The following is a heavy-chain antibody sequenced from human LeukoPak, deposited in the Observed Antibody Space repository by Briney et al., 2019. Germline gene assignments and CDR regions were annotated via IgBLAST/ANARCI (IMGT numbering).Heavy chain of an antibody. D-gene: IGHD1-26*01. CDR1: GGSISSYY. Sequence: SGTLSLTCTVSGGSISSYYWSWIRQPPGKGLEWIGYIYYSGSTNYNPSLKSRVTISVDTSKNQFSLKLSSVTAADTAVYYCARDRMDSGSYYIYYGMDVWGQGTTVTVSS. CDR2: IYYSGST. J-gene: IGHJ6*02. V-gene: IGHV4-59*01. CDR3: ARDRMDSGSYYIYYGMDV.